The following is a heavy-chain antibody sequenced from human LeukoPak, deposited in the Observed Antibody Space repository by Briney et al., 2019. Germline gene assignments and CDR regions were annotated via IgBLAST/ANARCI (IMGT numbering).Heavy chain of an antibody. J-gene: IGHJ4*02. CDR1: GFTFSSYA. Sequence: HPGGSLRLSCAASGFTFSSYAMSWVRQAPGKGLEWVSAISGSGGSTYYADSVKGRFTISRDNSKNTLYLQMNSLRAEDTAVYYCAKDFGYCGSSSCSDYFDYWGQGTLVTVSS. CDR2: ISGSGGST. V-gene: IGHV3-23*01. CDR3: AKDFGYCGSSSCSDYFDY. D-gene: IGHD2-15*01.